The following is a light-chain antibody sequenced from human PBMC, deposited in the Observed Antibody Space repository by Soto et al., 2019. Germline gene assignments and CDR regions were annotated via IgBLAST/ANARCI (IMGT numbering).Light chain of an antibody. CDR1: QSVDSTY. CDR2: DIF. CDR3: PQYGSSPIT. J-gene: IGKJ5*01. Sequence: EIVLSQSPGTLSLSPGERATLSCRASQSVDSTYLAWYQQKPDQSPRLVIYDIFTRATGVPTRISGSGSGTEFTLTISSLQSEDFAVYYCPQYGSSPITFGQGTRLEIK. V-gene: IGKV3-20*01.